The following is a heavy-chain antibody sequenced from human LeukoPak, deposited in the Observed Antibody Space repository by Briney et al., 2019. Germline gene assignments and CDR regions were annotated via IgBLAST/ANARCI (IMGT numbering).Heavy chain of an antibody. CDR2: IYYSGST. Sequence: SETLSLTCTVSGGSISSSSYYWGWIRQPPGKGLEWIGSIYYSGSTYYNPSLKSRVTISVDTSKNQFSLKLSSVTAADTAVYYCARLSRVLGEYYFDYWGQGTLVTVSS. V-gene: IGHV4-39*07. D-gene: IGHD2-8*02. CDR3: ARLSRVLGEYYFDY. CDR1: GGSISSSSYY. J-gene: IGHJ4*02.